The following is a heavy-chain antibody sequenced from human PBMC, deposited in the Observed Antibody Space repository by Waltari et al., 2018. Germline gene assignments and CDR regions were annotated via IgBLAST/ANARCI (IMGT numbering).Heavy chain of an antibody. D-gene: IGHD2-2*01. CDR3: ARHRTRSTLYNWFDP. CDR1: GYNFSNYW. V-gene: IGHV5-51*01. CDR2: IYPGDSDT. Sequence: EVQLVQSGAEVRRTGESLSISCQGSGYNFSNYWIGCVRQQPGKGLEWMGIIYPGDSDTRYSPSFQGQVTISVDKTIKTAYLQWSSLKASDTATYYCARHRTRSTLYNWFDPWGQGTHVSVSS. J-gene: IGHJ5*02.